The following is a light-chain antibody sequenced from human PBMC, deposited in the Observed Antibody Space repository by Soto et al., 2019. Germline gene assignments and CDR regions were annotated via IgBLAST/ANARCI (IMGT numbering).Light chain of an antibody. CDR3: QHGGT. V-gene: IGKV3-11*01. CDR2: DAS. CDR1: QSVSNN. Sequence: EIVLTQSPATRSLSPGERATVSGRASQSVSNNLGWYQQKAGQASRLLIYDASNRATGIPARFSGSGSGTDFTLTISSLEPEDFAVYYCQHGGTFGQGTRLEIK. J-gene: IGKJ5*01.